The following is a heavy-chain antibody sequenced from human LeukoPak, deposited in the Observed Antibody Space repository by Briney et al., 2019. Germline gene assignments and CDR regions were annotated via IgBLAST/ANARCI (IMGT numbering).Heavy chain of an antibody. CDR3: AREGDGEMATIDNFDY. D-gene: IGHD5-24*01. J-gene: IGHJ4*02. V-gene: IGHV5-51*01. CDR2: IYPGDSDT. Sequence: GESLKISCKGSGYSFTSYWIGWVRQMPGKGLEWMGIIYPGDSDTRYSPSFQGQVTISADKSTSTAYLQWSSLKASDTAVYYCAREGDGEMATIDNFDYWGQGTLVTVSS. CDR1: GYSFTSYW.